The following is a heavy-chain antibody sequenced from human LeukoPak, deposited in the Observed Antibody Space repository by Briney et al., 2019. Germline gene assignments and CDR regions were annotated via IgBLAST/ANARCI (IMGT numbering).Heavy chain of an antibody. Sequence: GGSLRLSCAASGFIFSDYYMGWIRQAPGRGLEWISYITDSGSKVYYTDSVKGRFTMSRDNAKKSLYLQMNNLRAEDTAVYYCARAKFDSSGYYYRGFDIWGQGTMVTVSS. CDR1: GFIFSDYY. V-gene: IGHV3-11*04. D-gene: IGHD3-22*01. CDR2: ITDSGSKV. CDR3: ARAKFDSSGYYYRGFDI. J-gene: IGHJ3*02.